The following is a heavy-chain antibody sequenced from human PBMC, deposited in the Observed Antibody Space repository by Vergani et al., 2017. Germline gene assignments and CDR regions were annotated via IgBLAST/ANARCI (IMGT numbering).Heavy chain of an antibody. D-gene: IGHD5-24*01. Sequence: EVQLLQSEGAVVQPGGSLRLSCVASGYTFSSHAMSWVRQAHGQGLEWVSSIKNTVDRTNYAYSVKGRFTISRDNSKNTLYLQMKSLRVEDTAVYYCGSGSDNYNWGQGTLVTVSS. CDR2: IKNTVDRT. CDR3: GSGSDNYN. CDR1: GYTFSSHA. V-gene: IGHV3-23*01. J-gene: IGHJ4*02.